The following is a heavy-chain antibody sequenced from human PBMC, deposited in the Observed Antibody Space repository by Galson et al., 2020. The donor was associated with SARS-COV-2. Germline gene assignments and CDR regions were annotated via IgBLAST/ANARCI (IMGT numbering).Heavy chain of an antibody. CDR1: GLTFGDYA. J-gene: IGHJ4*02. CDR3: TMSTGWFVATH. D-gene: IGHD6-19*01. V-gene: IGHV3-49*04. CDR2: IRNKTYGGTA. Sequence: GGSLRLSCTSSGLTFGDYAVTWVRQAPGKGPEWVGFIRNKTYGGTAEYAASVKGRLTISRDDSKSVAYVQMNSLKTEDTGMYYCTMSTGWFVATHWGQGTLVTVSS.